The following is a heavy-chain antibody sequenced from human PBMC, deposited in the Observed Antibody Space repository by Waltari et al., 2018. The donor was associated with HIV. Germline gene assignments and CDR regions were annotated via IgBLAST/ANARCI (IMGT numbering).Heavy chain of an antibody. CDR1: GFTFNTAW. Sequence: EVQLVESGGGLVKPGGSLRLSCAASGFTFNTAWMSWVRPFPGRGLEWIGRIKGKAEGETTDYAESVKGRFTISRDDSNTTLFLQMNSLKTEDTGVYYCTTGGMLKFFDWIHWGQGTLVTVSS. V-gene: IGHV3-15*01. J-gene: IGHJ4*02. D-gene: IGHD3-9*01. CDR2: IKGKAEGETT. CDR3: TTGGMLKFFDWIH.